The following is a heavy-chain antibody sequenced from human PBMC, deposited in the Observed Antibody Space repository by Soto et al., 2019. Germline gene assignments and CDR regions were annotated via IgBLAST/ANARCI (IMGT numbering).Heavy chain of an antibody. CDR2: INHSGST. CDR1: GGSFSFYY. D-gene: IGHD3-22*01. CDR3: ATRFYDSSGYYLFYFDS. Sequence: PSKTLSLTCAVSGGSFSFYYWSWIRQPPGKELEWIGEINHSGSTNYNSSLKSRVTISVDTSKNQFSLKLSSVTAADTAVYYCATRFYDSSGYYLFYFDSWGQGTLVTVSS. V-gene: IGHV4-34*01. J-gene: IGHJ4*02.